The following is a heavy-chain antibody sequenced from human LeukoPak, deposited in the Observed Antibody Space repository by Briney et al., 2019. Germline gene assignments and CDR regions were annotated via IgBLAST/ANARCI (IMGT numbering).Heavy chain of an antibody. CDR3: ARQHDSYYYYYIDV. CDR1: GYSMSNGYY. J-gene: IGHJ6*03. CDR2: LYHSDSA. Sequence: SETLSLTCAVSGYSMSNGYYWVWIRQPPGRGLEWIGSLYHSDSAYYNTSLRSRVSMSVDTSKNQFSLTLSFVTAADTAVYYCARQHDSYYYYYIDVWGPGTTVTVSS. V-gene: IGHV4-38-2*01.